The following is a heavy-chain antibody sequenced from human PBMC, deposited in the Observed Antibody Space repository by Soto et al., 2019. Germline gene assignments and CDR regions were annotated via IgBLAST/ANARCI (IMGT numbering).Heavy chain of an antibody. CDR1: GFTFSSYW. Sequence: GGSLRLSCAASGFTFSSYWMHWVRQAPGKGLVWVSRINSDGSSTSYADYVKGRFTISRDNAKNTQKLQINSLRAKDTAVYYCARAPLVSLKNWFDPWGQGTLVTVSS. J-gene: IGHJ5*02. V-gene: IGHV3-74*01. CDR3: ARAPLVSLKNWFDP. CDR2: INSDGSST. D-gene: IGHD2-8*01.